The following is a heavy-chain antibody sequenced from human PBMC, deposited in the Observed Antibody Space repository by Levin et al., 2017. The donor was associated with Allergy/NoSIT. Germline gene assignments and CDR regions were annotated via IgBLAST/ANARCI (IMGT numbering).Heavy chain of an antibody. V-gene: IGHV3-11*05. CDR3: ARGAYCSSTSGYVFDY. Sequence: GGSLRLSCAASGFTFSDYYMSWIRQAPGKGLEWVSYISSSSSYTNYADSVKGRFTISRDNAKNSLYLQMNSLRAEDTAVYYCARGAYCSSTSGYVFDYWGQGTLVTVSS. CDR2: ISSSSSYT. D-gene: IGHD2-2*01. CDR1: GFTFSDYY. J-gene: IGHJ4*02.